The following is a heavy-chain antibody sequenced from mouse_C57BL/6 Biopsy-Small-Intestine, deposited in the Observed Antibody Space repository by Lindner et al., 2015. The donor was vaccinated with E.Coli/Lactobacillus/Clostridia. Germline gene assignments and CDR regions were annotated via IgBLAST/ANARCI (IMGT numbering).Heavy chain of an antibody. CDR3: ARVKGYFDVTRHLDY. CDR2: VNPQSGNT. D-gene: IGHD2-13*01. J-gene: IGHJ4*01. V-gene: IGHV1-81*01. CDR1: GYTFATYD. Sequence: VKVSCKTSGYTFATYDISWVRQAPGQGLEWMGWVNPQSGNTDYAQKFRGRVTMTTNTSISTAYMELSSLRSEDSAFYYCARVKGYFDVTRHLDYWGQGTLVTVSS.